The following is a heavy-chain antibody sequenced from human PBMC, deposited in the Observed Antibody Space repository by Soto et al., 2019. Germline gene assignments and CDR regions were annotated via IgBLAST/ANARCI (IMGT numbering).Heavy chain of an antibody. D-gene: IGHD3-16*02. CDR3: ARALPVSRYWICIDWPRSGMDL. CDR1: GGSFSGYY. J-gene: IGHJ6*02. Sequence: PSETLSLTCAVYGGSFSGYYWSWVRQPPGKGLEWIAEINHSGSTNYNPSLKSRVTISVDASKNYFSLKLSFVTAADTAVYYCARALPVSRYWICIDWPRSGMDLWGQGTT. CDR2: INHSGST. V-gene: IGHV4-34*01.